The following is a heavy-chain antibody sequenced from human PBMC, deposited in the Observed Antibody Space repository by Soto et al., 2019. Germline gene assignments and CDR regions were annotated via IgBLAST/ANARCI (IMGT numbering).Heavy chain of an antibody. V-gene: IGHV3-72*01. CDR1: GITFSDHY. Sequence: PGGSLRLSCVASGITFSDHYMDWVRQAPEKGLEWVGRIRNRVKGYSTEYAASVKGRFTISRDDSKNLLYLQMNNLQTEDTAVYFCARSGSDCTAGSDDAFDICGQGTMVTVS. CDR3: ARSGSDCTAGSDDAFDI. D-gene: IGHD2-21*02. J-gene: IGHJ3*02. CDR2: IRNRVKGYST.